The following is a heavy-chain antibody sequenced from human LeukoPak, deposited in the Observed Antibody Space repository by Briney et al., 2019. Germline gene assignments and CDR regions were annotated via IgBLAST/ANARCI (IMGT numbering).Heavy chain of an antibody. CDR1: GGSISSYY. Sequence: SETLSLTCTVSGGSISSYYWSWIRQPAGKGLEWTGRIYTSGSTNYNPSLKSRVIMSVDTSKNQFSLKLSSVTAADTAVYYCARSSRRGYSSYDAFDIWGQGTMVTVSS. J-gene: IGHJ3*02. D-gene: IGHD5-18*01. V-gene: IGHV4-4*07. CDR2: IYTSGST. CDR3: ARSSRRGYSSYDAFDI.